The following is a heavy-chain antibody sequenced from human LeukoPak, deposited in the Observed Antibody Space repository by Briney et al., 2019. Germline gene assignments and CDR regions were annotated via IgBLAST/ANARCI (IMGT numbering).Heavy chain of an antibody. D-gene: IGHD2-15*01. CDR2: IYYSGST. Sequence: PSETLSLTCTVSGGSISSSSYYWGWIRQPPGKGLEWIGSIYYSGSTYYNPSLKSRVTISVDTSKNQFSLKLSSVTAADTAVYYCARDHVAATGEYWGQGTLVTVSS. CDR3: ARDHVAATGEY. V-gene: IGHV4-39*07. J-gene: IGHJ4*02. CDR1: GGSISSSSYY.